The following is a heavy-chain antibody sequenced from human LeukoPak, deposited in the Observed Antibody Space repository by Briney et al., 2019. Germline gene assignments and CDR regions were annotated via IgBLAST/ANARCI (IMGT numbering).Heavy chain of an antibody. J-gene: IGHJ4*02. Sequence: YADSVKGRFTISRDNSKNTLYFQMNSLIYEDTAVYYCAKASRDIVVVPAARSVNYFDYWGQGTLVTVSS. CDR3: AKASRDIVVVPAARSVNYFDY. D-gene: IGHD2-2*01. V-gene: IGHV3-30-3*02.